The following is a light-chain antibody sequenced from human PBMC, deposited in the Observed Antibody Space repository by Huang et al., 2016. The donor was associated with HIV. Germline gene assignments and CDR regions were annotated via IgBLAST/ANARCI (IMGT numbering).Light chain of an antibody. V-gene: IGKV3-20*01. CDR1: QSVSSSY. Sequence: ELVLTPSPGTLSLSPGERATLSCRAIQSVSSSYLAWYQQKPGQAPRLLFYGASSRATGIPARFSGSGSGTDFTLTISRLEPEDLAVYYCQQYDSSPWTFGQGTKVEIK. CDR2: GAS. J-gene: IGKJ1*01. CDR3: QQYDSSPWT.